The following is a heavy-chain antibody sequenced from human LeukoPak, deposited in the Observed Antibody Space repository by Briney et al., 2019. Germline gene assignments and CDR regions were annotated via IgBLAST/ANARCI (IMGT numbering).Heavy chain of an antibody. CDR2: INHSGST. D-gene: IGHD1-14*01. V-gene: IGHV4-34*01. CDR1: GGSFSGYY. Sequence: SETLSLTCAVYGGSFSGYYWSWIRHPPGKGLEWIGEINHSGSTNYNPSLKSRVTISVDTSKNQFSLKLSSVTAADTAVYYCARGHRYVYFDYWGQGTLVTVSS. CDR3: ARGHRYVYFDY. J-gene: IGHJ4*02.